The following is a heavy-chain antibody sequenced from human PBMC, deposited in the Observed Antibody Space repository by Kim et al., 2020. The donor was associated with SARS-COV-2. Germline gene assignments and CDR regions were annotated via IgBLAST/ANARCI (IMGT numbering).Heavy chain of an antibody. CDR1: GGTFSSYA. D-gene: IGHD3-22*01. V-gene: IGHV1-69*04. J-gene: IGHJ4*02. CDR3: ARVAGDSSGSGDY. CDR2: IIPILGIA. Sequence: SVKVSCKASGGTFSSYAISWVRQAPGQGLEWMGRIIPILGIANYAQKFQGRVTITADKSTSTAYMELSSLRSEDTAVYYCARVAGDSSGSGDYWGQGTL.